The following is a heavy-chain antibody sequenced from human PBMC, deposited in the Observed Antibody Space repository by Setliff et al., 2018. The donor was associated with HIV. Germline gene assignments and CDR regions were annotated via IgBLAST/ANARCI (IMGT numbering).Heavy chain of an antibody. CDR1: GGSISSGGYY. V-gene: IGHV4-31*03. CDR2: IYYSGST. CDR3: ARGGYCSGGYDWGTLDI. J-gene: IGHJ3*02. Sequence: SETLSLTCTVSGGSISSGGYYWSWIRQHPGKGLEWIGYIYYSGSTYYNPSLKSRVTISVDTSKNQFSLKLSSVTAADTAVYYCARGGYCSGGYDWGTLDIWGQGTMVTVSS. D-gene: IGHD2-15*01.